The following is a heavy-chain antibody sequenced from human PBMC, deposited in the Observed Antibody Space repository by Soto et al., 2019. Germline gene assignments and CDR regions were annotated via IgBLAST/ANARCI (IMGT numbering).Heavy chain of an antibody. J-gene: IGHJ5*02. V-gene: IGHV4-31*03. CDR1: GGSLNSGGYY. CDR3: ARDEGPGRGFNKGSRWLFDP. D-gene: IGHD6-13*01. Sequence: PSETLSLTCTVSGGSLNSGGYYWSWIRQHPGKGLGWIGYIYYSGSTYYNPSLKSRVTISVDTSKNQFSLKLSSVTAADTAVYYCARDEGPGRGFNKGSRWLFDPWGQGTLVTVSS. CDR2: IYYSGST.